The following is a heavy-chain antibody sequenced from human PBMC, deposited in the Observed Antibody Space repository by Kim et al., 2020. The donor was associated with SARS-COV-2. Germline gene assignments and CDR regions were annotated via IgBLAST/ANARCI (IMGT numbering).Heavy chain of an antibody. Sequence: LTSRVTISVDTSKNQFSLKLSSVTAADTAVYYCARGALLLGSGGSCFFDYWGQGTLVTVSS. J-gene: IGHJ4*02. V-gene: IGHV4-59*09. D-gene: IGHD2-15*01. CDR3: ARGALLLGSGGSCFFDY.